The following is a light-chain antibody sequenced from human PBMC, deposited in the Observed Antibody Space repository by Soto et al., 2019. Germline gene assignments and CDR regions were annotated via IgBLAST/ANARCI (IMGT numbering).Light chain of an antibody. Sequence: QSVLTQPPSVSGTPGQRVTISCSGSSSNIGSNTVNWYQQLPGSAPRLLIYSNDQRRSGVPDRFSDSESGTSDSLAITGLQSEDEADYYCAVWDDSLNGPVFGGGTKLTVL. V-gene: IGLV1-44*01. CDR1: SSNIGSNT. CDR3: AVWDDSLNGPV. J-gene: IGLJ3*02. CDR2: SND.